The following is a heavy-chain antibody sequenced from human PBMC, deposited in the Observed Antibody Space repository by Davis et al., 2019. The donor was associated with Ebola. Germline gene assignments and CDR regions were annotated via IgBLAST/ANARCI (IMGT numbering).Heavy chain of an antibody. CDR3: ARGSGSRYFDWSIDY. J-gene: IGHJ4*02. D-gene: IGHD3-9*01. CDR2: ISAYNGNT. V-gene: IGHV1-18*01. CDR1: GYTFTSYG. Sequence: ASVKVSCKASGYTFTSYGISWVRQAPGQGLEWMGWISAYNGNTNYAQKLQGRVTMTTDTSTSTAYMELRSLRSDDTAVYYCARGSGSRYFDWSIDYWGQGTLVTVSS.